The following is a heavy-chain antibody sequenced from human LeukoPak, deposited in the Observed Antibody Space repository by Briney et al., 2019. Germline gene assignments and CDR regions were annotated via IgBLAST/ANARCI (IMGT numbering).Heavy chain of an antibody. CDR1: GFTFSSYA. Sequence: GGSLRLSCAASGFTFSSYAMHWVRQAPGKGLEWVAVISYDGSNKYYADSVKGRFTISRDNSKNTLYLQMNSLRAEDTAVYYCARNRDSYYDILTGYYKDYYFDYWGQGTLVTVSS. D-gene: IGHD3-9*01. V-gene: IGHV3-30-3*01. CDR3: ARNRDSYYDILTGYYKDYYFDY. CDR2: ISYDGSNK. J-gene: IGHJ4*02.